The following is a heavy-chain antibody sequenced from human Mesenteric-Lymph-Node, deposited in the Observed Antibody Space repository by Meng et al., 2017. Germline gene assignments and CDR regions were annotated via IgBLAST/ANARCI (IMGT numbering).Heavy chain of an antibody. D-gene: IGHD2-15*01. CDR1: GFTFSRDW. J-gene: IGHJ6*02. CDR3: AREGRGYCSGGSCYLTGDYYYYYGMDV. CDR2: CSSDGVST. V-gene: IGHV3-74*03. Sequence: GGSLRLSCAASGFTFSRDWMHWVRQAPGKGLVWVSRCSSDGVSTTYADSVKGRFTISRDNAKNTLYLQMNSLRAEDTAVYYCAREGRGYCSGGSCYLTGDYYYYYGMDVWGQGTTVTVSS.